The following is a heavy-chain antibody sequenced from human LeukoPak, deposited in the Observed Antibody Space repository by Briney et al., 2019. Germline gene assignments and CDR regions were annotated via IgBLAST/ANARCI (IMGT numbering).Heavy chain of an antibody. CDR1: GGTFSSYA. V-gene: IGHV1-69*13. D-gene: IGHD3-9*01. Sequence: ASVKVSCKASGGTFSSYAISWVRQAPGQGLEWMGGIIPIFGTANYAQKFQGRVTITADESTSTAYMELSSLRSEDTAVYYCARDYNPYYDILTGYYAFDIWGQGTMVTVSS. CDR2: IIPIFGTA. CDR3: ARDYNPYYDILTGYYAFDI. J-gene: IGHJ3*02.